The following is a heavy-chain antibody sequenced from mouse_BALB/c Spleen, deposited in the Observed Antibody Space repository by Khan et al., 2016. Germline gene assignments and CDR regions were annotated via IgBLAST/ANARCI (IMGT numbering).Heavy chain of an antibody. CDR1: GYTFTTAG. CDR2: INTHSGVP. Sequence: QCQLVQSGPELKKPGETVRISCKASGYTFTTAGMQWVQKMPGKGLRWIGWINTHSGVPKYAEDFKGRFAFSLETSATTAYLQIGNLKNEDTATYFCARCGNFFHWYFDVWGAGTTVTVSS. V-gene: IGHV9-4*02. CDR3: ARCGNFFHWYFDV. J-gene: IGHJ1*01. D-gene: IGHD2-1*01.